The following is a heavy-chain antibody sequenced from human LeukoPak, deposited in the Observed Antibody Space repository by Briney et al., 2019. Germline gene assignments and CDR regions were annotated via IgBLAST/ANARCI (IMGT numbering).Heavy chain of an antibody. Sequence: PGGSLRLSCAASGFTFSSYSMNWVRQAPGKGLEWVSSISSSSSYIYYADSVKGRFTISRDNAKNSLYLQMNSLRAEDTAVYYCAKDRSYGRYYYYYVDVWGKGTTVTVSS. V-gene: IGHV3-21*01. CDR2: ISSSSSYI. D-gene: IGHD5-18*01. CDR3: AKDRSYGRYYYYYVDV. J-gene: IGHJ6*03. CDR1: GFTFSSYS.